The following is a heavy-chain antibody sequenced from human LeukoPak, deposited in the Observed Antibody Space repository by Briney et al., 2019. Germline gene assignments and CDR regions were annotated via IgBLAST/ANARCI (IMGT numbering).Heavy chain of an antibody. Sequence: GASVKVSCKASGYTFTGYYMHWVRQAPGQGLEGVGWINPNSGVTNYAQKFQGRVTMTRDTSINTVYMELTTLRYDDTAEYYCARSLPPTVYNRLDYWGQGSLVIVSS. CDR3: ARSLPPTVYNRLDY. J-gene: IGHJ4*02. CDR2: INPNSGVT. V-gene: IGHV1-2*02. CDR1: GYTFTGYY. D-gene: IGHD3-9*01.